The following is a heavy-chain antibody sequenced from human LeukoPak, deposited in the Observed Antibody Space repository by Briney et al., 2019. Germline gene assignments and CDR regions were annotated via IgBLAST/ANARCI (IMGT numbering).Heavy chain of an antibody. D-gene: IGHD3-22*01. CDR2: IIPIFDTP. J-gene: IGHJ3*01. Sequence: SVKVSCKASGDSFSNYGVNWVRQAPGQRLEWMGEIIPIFDTPNSAQKFQGRVTISADKSTNTAYMELSSLRSEDTAMFYCARVGFYYDSRGHNVGAFDLWGQGTMVVVSS. CDR3: ARVGFYYDSRGHNVGAFDL. CDR1: GDSFSNYG. V-gene: IGHV1-69*06.